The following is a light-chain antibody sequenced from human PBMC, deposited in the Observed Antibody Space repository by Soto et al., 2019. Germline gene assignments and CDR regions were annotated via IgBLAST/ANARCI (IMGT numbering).Light chain of an antibody. CDR3: QQYSSSWYT. V-gene: IGKV3-20*01. J-gene: IGKJ2*01. CDR1: QSVSINS. Sequence: EVVLTQSPDTLPLSPGERATLSCRASQSVSINSLVWYQQKPGQAPRLLIYGASNRATGIPDRFSASGSGTDFTLTMSRLESEDFAMYYCQQYSSSWYTFGQGTKVEVK. CDR2: GAS.